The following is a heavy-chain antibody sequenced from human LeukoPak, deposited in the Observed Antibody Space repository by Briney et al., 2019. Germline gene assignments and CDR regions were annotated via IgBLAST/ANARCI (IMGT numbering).Heavy chain of an antibody. Sequence: GGSLRLSCAASGFTFSSHSMNWVRQAPGKGLEWVSSISSSSISISYADSLKGRFTISRDNAKNSLYLQMNSLRAEDTAVYYCAKAGSIRFDYWGQGSLVTVSS. D-gene: IGHD1-26*01. V-gene: IGHV3-21*04. CDR3: AKAGSIRFDY. CDR2: ISSSSISI. CDR1: GFTFSSHS. J-gene: IGHJ4*02.